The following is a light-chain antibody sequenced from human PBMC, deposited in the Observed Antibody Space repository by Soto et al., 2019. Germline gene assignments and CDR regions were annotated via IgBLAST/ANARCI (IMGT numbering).Light chain of an antibody. CDR1: QSVSSN. Sequence: EIVMTQSPATLSVAPGERATVSVRASQSVSSNLAWYQQKPGQAPRLLIYSVSSRATDIPARFSGSGSGTEFTLTISSLQPHDFATYYCQHYKTYSPTFGQGTKVDIK. CDR2: SVS. J-gene: IGKJ1*01. V-gene: IGKV3-15*01. CDR3: QHYKTYSPT.